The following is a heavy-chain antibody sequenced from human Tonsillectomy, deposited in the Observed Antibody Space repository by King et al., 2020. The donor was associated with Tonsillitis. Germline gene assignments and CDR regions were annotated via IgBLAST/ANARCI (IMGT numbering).Heavy chain of an antibody. D-gene: IGHD6-19*01. CDR2: ISGSGGST. V-gene: IGHV3-23*04. CDR3: AKVLSIAVAGKLDY. Sequence: VQLVESGGGLVQPGGSLRLSCAASGFTFSSYAMSWVRQAPGKGLEGVSAISGSGGSTYYADPGKGRFTISRDNSKNTLYLQMNSLRAEDTAVYYCAKVLSIAVAGKLDYWGQGTLVTVSS. J-gene: IGHJ4*02. CDR1: GFTFSSYA.